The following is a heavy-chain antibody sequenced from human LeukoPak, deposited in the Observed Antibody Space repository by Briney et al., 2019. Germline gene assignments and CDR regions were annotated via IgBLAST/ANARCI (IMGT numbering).Heavy chain of an antibody. Sequence: ASVKISCKTSGGTFSSSTISWVRDAPGQGLEWRGGIIPIFGTANYAQKFQGRVTITADESTSTAYMELSSQEPEDTAENYCRLYGGNPRRGHHWPQGTLVTVSS. CDR2: IIPIFGTA. J-gene: IGHJ5*02. V-gene: IGHV1-69*01. CDR3: RLYGGNPRRGHH. D-gene: IGHD4-23*01. CDR1: GGTFSSST.